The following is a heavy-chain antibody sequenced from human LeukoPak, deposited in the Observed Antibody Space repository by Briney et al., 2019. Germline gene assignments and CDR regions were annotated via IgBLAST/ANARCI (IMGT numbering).Heavy chain of an antibody. J-gene: IGHJ4*02. Sequence: PSETLSLTCAVYGGSFSGYYWSWIRQPPGKGLEWIGEINHSGSTNYNPSLKSRVTISVDTSKNQFSLKLSSVTAADTAVYYCARGHWTVDYWGQGTLVTVSS. V-gene: IGHV4-34*01. D-gene: IGHD1-1*01. CDR3: ARGHWTVDY. CDR1: GGSFSGYY. CDR2: INHSGST.